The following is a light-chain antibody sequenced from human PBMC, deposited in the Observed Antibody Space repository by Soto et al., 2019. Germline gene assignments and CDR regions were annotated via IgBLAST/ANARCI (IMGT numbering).Light chain of an antibody. Sequence: DIVMTHSPDSLAVSLGERATINCKSSQSVLYRSNNKNHLAWYQQNPGQPPKLLIYWASTRESGVPDRFSGSGSGTDFTLSISSLQAEDVAVYYCQQYYTTPVTFGQGTKV. CDR3: QQYYTTPVT. CDR1: QSVLYRSNNKNH. V-gene: IGKV4-1*01. CDR2: WAS. J-gene: IGKJ1*01.